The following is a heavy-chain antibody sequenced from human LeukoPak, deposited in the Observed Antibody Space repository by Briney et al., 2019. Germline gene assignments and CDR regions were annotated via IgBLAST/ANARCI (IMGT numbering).Heavy chain of an antibody. V-gene: IGHV4-34*01. CDR3: ARRGLHCSSTSCYRRNYYYYGMDV. D-gene: IGHD2-2*01. CDR1: GGSFSGYY. J-gene: IGHJ6*02. Sequence: PSETLSLTCAVYGGSFSGYYWSWIRQPPGKGLEWIGEINHSGSTNYNPSLKSRVTISVDTSKNQFSLKLSPVTAADTAVYYCARRGLHCSSTSCYRRNYYYYGMDVWGQGTTVTVSS. CDR2: INHSGST.